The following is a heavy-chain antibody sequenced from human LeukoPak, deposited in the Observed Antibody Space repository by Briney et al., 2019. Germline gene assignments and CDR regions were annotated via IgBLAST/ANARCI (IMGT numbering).Heavy chain of an antibody. CDR2: IYTSGST. CDR1: GGSISSYY. V-gene: IGHV4-4*07. Sequence: SETLSLTCTVSGGSISSYYWSWIRQPAGRGLEWIGRIYTSGSTNYNPSLKSRVTMSVDTSKNQFSLKLSSVTAADTAVYYCARTRENWSGFKHYYYGMDVWGQGTTVTVSS. D-gene: IGHD1-1*01. J-gene: IGHJ6*02. CDR3: ARTRENWSGFKHYYYGMDV.